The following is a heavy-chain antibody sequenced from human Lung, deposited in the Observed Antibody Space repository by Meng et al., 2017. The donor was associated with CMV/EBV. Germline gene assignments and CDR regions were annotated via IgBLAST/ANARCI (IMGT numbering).Heavy chain of an antibody. Sequence: ESXKISXAASGFTFSSFAMSWVRQAPGKGLEWDSAITASGGSTYYADSVKGRFTISRDNSKNTLYLQMNSLRAEDTAVYYCAKAYSGSWYREYYDYWGQGXLVTVSS. D-gene: IGHD6-13*01. CDR3: AKAYSGSWYREYYDY. J-gene: IGHJ4*02. CDR2: ITASGGST. V-gene: IGHV3-23*01. CDR1: GFTFSSFA.